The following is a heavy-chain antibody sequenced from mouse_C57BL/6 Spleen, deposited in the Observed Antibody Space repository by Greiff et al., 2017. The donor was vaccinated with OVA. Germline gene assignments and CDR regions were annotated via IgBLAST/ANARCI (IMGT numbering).Heavy chain of an antibody. CDR3: ARDNYGISPFDY. CDR2: IYPGDGDT. J-gene: IGHJ2*01. Sequence: QVQLQQSGPELVKPGASVKISCKASGYAFSSSWMNWVKQRPGKGLEWIGRIYPGDGDTNYNGKFKGKATLTADKSSSTAYMQLSSLTSEDSAVYFCARDNYGISPFDYWGQGTTLTVSS. CDR1: GYAFSSSW. V-gene: IGHV1-82*01. D-gene: IGHD1-1*01.